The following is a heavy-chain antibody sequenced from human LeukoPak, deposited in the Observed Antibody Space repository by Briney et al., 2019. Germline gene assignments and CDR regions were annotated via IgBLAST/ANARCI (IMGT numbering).Heavy chain of an antibody. CDR2: IIPIFGTA. CDR1: GGTFSSYA. V-gene: IGHV1-69*13. Sequence: SVKVSCKASGGTFSSYAISWVRQAPGQGLEWMGGIIPIFGTANYAQKFQGRVTNTADESTSTAYMELSSLRSEDTAVYYCARTVSYYDFWSGYDNWFDPWGQGTLVTVSS. D-gene: IGHD3-3*01. J-gene: IGHJ5*02. CDR3: ARTVSYYDFWSGYDNWFDP.